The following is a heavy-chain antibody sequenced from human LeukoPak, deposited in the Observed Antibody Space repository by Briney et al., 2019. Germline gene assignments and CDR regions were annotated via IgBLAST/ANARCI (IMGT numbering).Heavy chain of an antibody. CDR3: ARSYDSSGYYFDY. V-gene: IGHV3-21*01. D-gene: IGHD3-22*01. CDR2: ISSSSTYI. Sequence: PGGSLRLSCAASGFTLNSYSMNWVRQAPGKGLEWVSSISSSSTYIYYADSVKGRFTISRDNAKNSLYLQMNSPRAEDTAVYYCARSYDSSGYYFDYWGQGTLVTVSS. CDR1: GFTLNSYS. J-gene: IGHJ4*02.